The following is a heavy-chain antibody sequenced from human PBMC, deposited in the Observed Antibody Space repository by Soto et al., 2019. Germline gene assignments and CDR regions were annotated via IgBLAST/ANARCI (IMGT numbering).Heavy chain of an antibody. J-gene: IGHJ6*02. Sequence: QLQLQESGSGLVKPSQTLSLTCAVSGGSISSGGYSWSWIRQPPGKGLEWIGYIYHSGSTYYNPSLKSRVTISVDRSKNQFSLKLSSVTAADTAVYYCARGGIFGVVRYGMDVWGQGTTVTVSS. CDR3: ARGGIFGVVRYGMDV. CDR1: GGSISSGGYS. D-gene: IGHD3-3*01. V-gene: IGHV4-30-2*01. CDR2: IYHSGST.